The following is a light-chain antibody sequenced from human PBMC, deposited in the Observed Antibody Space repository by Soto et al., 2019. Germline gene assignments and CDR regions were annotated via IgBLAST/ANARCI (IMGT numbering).Light chain of an antibody. V-gene: IGKV3-11*01. CDR1: QSVSSY. CDR2: DSS. CDR3: QQRSVWPLT. Sequence: EIVLTQFPATLSLSPGDGATLSCRASQSVSSYLAWYQQRRGQAPRLLIYDSSNRAAGIPARFSGSGSGTDFSLIISSLEPEHFAVYYCQQRSVWPLTCGGGTRVEIK. J-gene: IGKJ4*01.